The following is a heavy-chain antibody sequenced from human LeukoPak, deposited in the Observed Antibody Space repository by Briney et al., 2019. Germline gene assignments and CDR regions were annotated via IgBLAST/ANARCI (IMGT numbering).Heavy chain of an antibody. CDR3: ARGLPFRSGDYPRAGAFDI. Sequence: PSETLSLTCAVYGGSFSGYYWSWIRQPPGKGLERIGEINHSGSTNYNPSLKSRVTISVDTSKNQFSLKLSSVTAADTAVYYYARGLPFRSGDYPRAGAFDIWGQGTMVTVSS. J-gene: IGHJ3*02. V-gene: IGHV4-34*01. CDR1: GGSFSGYY. D-gene: IGHD3-22*01. CDR2: INHSGST.